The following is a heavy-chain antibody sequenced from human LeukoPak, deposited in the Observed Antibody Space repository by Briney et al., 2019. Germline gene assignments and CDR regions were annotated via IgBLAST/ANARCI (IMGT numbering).Heavy chain of an antibody. Sequence: GGSLRLSWAASGFTFRNYCMNWVRRAPGEGREGVAPVNQHGTEQHYLDPLRGRFTTSRHHHKNSLYLKMHTVRHADTAVYSCARGSGWSGFDIWRQ. CDR2: VNQHGTEQ. CDR1: GFTFRNYC. J-gene: IGHJ3*02. V-gene: IGHV3-7*03. D-gene: IGHD6-19*01. CDR3: ARGSGWSGFDI.